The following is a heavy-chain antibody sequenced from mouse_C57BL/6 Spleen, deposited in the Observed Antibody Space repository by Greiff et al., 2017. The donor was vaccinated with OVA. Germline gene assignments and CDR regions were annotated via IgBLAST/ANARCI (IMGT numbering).Heavy chain of an antibody. D-gene: IGHD4-1*01. V-gene: IGHV1-59*01. CDR1: GYTFTSYW. J-gene: IGHJ4*01. CDR3: ARRNCDFYAMDY. CDR2: IDPSDSYT. Sequence: VQLQQPGAELVRPGTSVKLSCKASGYTFTSYWMHWVKQRPGQGLEWIGVIDPSDSYTNYNQKFKGKATLTVDTSSSTAYMQLSSLTSEDSAVYYCARRNCDFYAMDYWGQGTSVTVSS.